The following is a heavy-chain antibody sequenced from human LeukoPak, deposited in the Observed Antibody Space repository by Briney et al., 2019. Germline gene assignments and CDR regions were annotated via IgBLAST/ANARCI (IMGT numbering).Heavy chain of an antibody. Sequence: ASVKVSCKASGGTFTSYYMHWVRQAPGQGLEWRGIINPSGGSTSYAQKFQGRVTMTRDTSTSTVYMELSSLRSEDTAVYYCARVGAVAGTRLWYFDLWGRGTLVTVSS. J-gene: IGHJ2*01. CDR3: ARVGAVAGTRLWYFDL. CDR2: INPSGGST. D-gene: IGHD6-19*01. CDR1: GGTFTSYY. V-gene: IGHV1-46*01.